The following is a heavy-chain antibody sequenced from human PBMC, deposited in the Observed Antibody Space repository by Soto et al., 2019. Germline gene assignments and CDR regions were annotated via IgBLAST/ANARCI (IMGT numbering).Heavy chain of an antibody. CDR2: INAGNGNT. Sequence: ASVKVSCKASGYTFTSYAMHWVRQAPGQRLEWMGWINAGNGNTKYSQKFQGRVTMTRDTSTSTVYMELSSLRSEDTAVYYCARTATVTTKTTTPPNYWGQGTLVTVSS. J-gene: IGHJ4*02. V-gene: IGHV1-3*01. CDR1: GYTFTSYA. CDR3: ARTATVTTKTTTPPNY. D-gene: IGHD4-17*01.